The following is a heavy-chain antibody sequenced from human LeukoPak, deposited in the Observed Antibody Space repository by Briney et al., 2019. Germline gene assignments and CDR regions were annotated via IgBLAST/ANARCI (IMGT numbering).Heavy chain of an antibody. CDR3: ARVQVTTLSGRDY. J-gene: IGHJ4*02. Sequence: GASVKVSCKASGYTFTGYHMHWVRQAPGQGLEWMGWINPNSGGTNYAQKFQGRVTMTRDTSISTAYMELSRLRSDDTAVYYCARVQVTTLSGRDYWGQGTLVTVSS. CDR1: GYTFTGYH. D-gene: IGHD4-17*01. V-gene: IGHV1-2*02. CDR2: INPNSGGT.